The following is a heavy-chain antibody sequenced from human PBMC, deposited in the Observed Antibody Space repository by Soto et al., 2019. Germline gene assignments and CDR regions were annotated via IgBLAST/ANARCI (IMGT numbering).Heavy chain of an antibody. Sequence: SETLSLTCAVYGGSFSGYYWSWIRQPPGKGLEWIGEINHSGSTNYNPSLKSRVTISVDTSKNQFSLKLSSVTAADTAVYYCARALGYYYYYMDVWGKGTTVTVSS. CDR3: ARALGYYYYYMDV. V-gene: IGHV4-34*01. CDR2: INHSGST. J-gene: IGHJ6*03. CDR1: GGSFSGYY.